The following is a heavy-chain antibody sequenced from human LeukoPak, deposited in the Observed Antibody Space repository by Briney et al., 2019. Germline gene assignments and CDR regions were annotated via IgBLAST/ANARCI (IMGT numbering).Heavy chain of an antibody. CDR3: ARGGVTMVRGVSFPTNWFDP. J-gene: IGHJ5*02. V-gene: IGHV1-8*01. D-gene: IGHD3-10*01. CDR1: GYTFTSYD. Sequence: GASVKVSCKASGYTFTSYDINWVRQATGQGLEWRGWMNPNSGNTGYAQKFQGRVTITRNTSISTGYMELSRLRSEDTAVYYCARGGVTMVRGVSFPTNWFDPWGQGTLVTVSS. CDR2: MNPNSGNT.